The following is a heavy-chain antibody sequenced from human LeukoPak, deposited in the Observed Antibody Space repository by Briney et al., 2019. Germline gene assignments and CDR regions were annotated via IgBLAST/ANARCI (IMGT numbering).Heavy chain of an antibody. D-gene: IGHD3-22*01. CDR3: ASWSYYDSSGYTRAFDI. CDR1: GFTFSSYG. J-gene: IGHJ3*02. Sequence: GRSLRLSCAASGFTFSSYGMHGVPDAPGKGVEWVADISYDGSNKHHTDSVKGRLTLSRDTYKNTLYLQMNSLRAEDTAVYYCASWSYYDSSGYTRAFDIWGQGTMVTVSS. CDR2: ISYDGSNK. V-gene: IGHV3-30*03.